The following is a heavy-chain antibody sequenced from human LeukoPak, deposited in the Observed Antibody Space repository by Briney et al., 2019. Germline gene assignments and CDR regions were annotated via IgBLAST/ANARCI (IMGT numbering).Heavy chain of an antibody. Sequence: ASVKVSCKASGYIFTGYYMHWVRQAPGQGLEWMGWINPNSGDTNYAQNFQGRVTMTRDTTISTAYMDLSRLRSDDTAVYYCARANYYYMDVWGKGTTVTVSS. J-gene: IGHJ6*03. V-gene: IGHV1-2*02. CDR1: GYIFTGYY. CDR2: INPNSGDT. CDR3: ARANYYYMDV.